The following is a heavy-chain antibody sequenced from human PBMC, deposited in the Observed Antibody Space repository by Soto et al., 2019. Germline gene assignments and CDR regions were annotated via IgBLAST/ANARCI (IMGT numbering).Heavy chain of an antibody. CDR3: ATDGPPGEQWLLNGVFDD. D-gene: IGHD6-19*01. V-gene: IGHV3-48*01. Sequence: PGGSLRLSCAASGVTFSTYSMNWVRQAPGKGLEWVSYISSSSRTIYYADSVKGRFTISRDNAKNSLYLQMNSLRAEDTAVYYCATDGPPGEQWLLNGVFDDWGQGTLVTVSS. CDR2: ISSSSRTI. CDR1: GVTFSTYS. J-gene: IGHJ4*02.